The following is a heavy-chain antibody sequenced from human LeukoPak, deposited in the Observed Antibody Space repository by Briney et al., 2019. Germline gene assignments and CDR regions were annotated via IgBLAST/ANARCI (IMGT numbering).Heavy chain of an antibody. D-gene: IGHD4-17*01. Sequence: GGSLRLSCAASEFTFSNAWMSWVRQAPGKGLEWVGRIKSMTDGGTTDYAAPVKGRFTISRDDSKNALYLQMNNLKTEDTAVYYCTTVYDYGDSYWGQGTLVTVSS. CDR3: TTVYDYGDSY. J-gene: IGHJ4*02. V-gene: IGHV3-15*01. CDR1: EFTFSNAW. CDR2: IKSMTDGGTT.